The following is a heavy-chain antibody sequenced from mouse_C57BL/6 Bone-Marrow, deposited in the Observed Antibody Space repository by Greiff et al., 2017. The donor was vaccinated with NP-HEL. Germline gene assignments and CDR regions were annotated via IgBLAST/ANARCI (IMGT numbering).Heavy chain of an antibody. D-gene: IGHD3-2*02. CDR3: ARKDSSGLWFAY. J-gene: IGHJ3*01. CDR2: IYPGDGDT. CDR1: GYAFSSYW. V-gene: IGHV1-80*01. Sequence: QVQLQQSGAELVKPGASVKISCKASGYAFSSYWMNWVKQRPGKGLEWIGQIYPGDGDTNYNGKFKGKATLTADKSSSTAYMQLSSLTSEDSAVYFCARKDSSGLWFAYWGQGTLVTVSA.